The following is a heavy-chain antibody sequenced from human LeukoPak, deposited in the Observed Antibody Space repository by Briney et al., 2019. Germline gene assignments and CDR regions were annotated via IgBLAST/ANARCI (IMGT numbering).Heavy chain of an antibody. J-gene: IGHJ4*02. CDR3: ARATAAGFDY. Sequence: TGGSLRLSCAASGFTFSSYDMHWVRQATGKGLEWVSAIGTAGDTYYPGSVKGRFTISRENAKNSLYLQMNSLRAGDTSVYYCARATAAGFDYWGQGTLVAVSS. CDR2: IGTAGDT. V-gene: IGHV3-13*01. CDR1: GFTFSSYD. D-gene: IGHD6-13*01.